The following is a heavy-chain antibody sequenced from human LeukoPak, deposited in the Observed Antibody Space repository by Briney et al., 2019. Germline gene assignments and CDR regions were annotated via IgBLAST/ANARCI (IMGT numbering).Heavy chain of an antibody. CDR3: ARARIAARDGSFDY. J-gene: IGHJ4*02. V-gene: IGHV3-20*04. CDR2: INWNGGST. D-gene: IGHD6-6*01. CDR1: GFTFDDYG. Sequence: GGSLRLSCAASGFTFDDYGMSWVRQAPGKGREWVSGINWNGGSTGYADSVKGRFTISRDNAKNSLYLQMNSLRAEDTALYYCARARIAARDGSFDYWGQGTLVTVSS.